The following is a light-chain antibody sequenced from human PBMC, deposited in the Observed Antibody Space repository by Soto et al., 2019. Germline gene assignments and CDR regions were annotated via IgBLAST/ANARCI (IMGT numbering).Light chain of an antibody. J-gene: IGKJ1*01. CDR3: QQYGRT. CDR1: QTVTSNF. Sequence: VLTQSPGTLSLSPGERATLSCRASQTVTSNFLAWYQEKPGQAPRLLIYGASSRATGIPDRFSGSGSGTDFTLTISRLEPEDFAVYYCQQYGRTFGQGTKV. CDR2: GAS. V-gene: IGKV3-20*01.